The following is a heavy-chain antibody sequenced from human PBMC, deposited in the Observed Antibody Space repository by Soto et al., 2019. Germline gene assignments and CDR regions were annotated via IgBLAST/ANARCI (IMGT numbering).Heavy chain of an antibody. CDR2: FDPEDGET. CDR1: GYTLTELS. J-gene: IGHJ6*02. Sequence: ASVKVSCKVSGYTLTELSMHWVRQAPGKGLEWMGGFDPEDGETIYAQKLQGRVTMTTDTSTSTAYMELRSLRSDDTAVYYCARDRAIVVVPAAIPYYYYYYGMDVWGQGTTVTVSS. D-gene: IGHD2-2*02. CDR3: ARDRAIVVVPAAIPYYYYYYGMDV. V-gene: IGHV1-24*01.